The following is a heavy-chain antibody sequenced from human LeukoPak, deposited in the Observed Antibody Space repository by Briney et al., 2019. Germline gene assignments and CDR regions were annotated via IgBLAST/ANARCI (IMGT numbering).Heavy chain of an antibody. CDR3: ASQYQLLWSFDY. Sequence: PSETLSLTCTVSGGSISSHYWSWIRQPPGKGLGWIGYIYYSGSTNYNPSLKSRVTISVDTSKNQFSLKLSSVTAADTAVYYCASQYQLLWSFDYWGQGTLVTVSS. D-gene: IGHD2-2*01. J-gene: IGHJ4*02. CDR1: GGSISSHY. CDR2: IYYSGST. V-gene: IGHV4-59*11.